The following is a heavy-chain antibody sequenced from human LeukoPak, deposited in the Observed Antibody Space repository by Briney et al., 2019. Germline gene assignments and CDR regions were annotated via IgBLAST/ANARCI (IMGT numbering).Heavy chain of an antibody. V-gene: IGHV3-33*01. CDR2: IWYDGSNK. CDR1: GFTFSSYG. J-gene: IGHJ4*02. Sequence: PGRSLRLSCAASGFTFSSYGMHWVRQAPGKGLEWVAFIWYDGSNKYYADSVKGRFTISRDNSKSTLYMQMNSLRAEDTAVYYCARKGGSQYLDYCGQGTLVTVSS. D-gene: IGHD5-12*01. CDR3: ARKGGSQYLDY.